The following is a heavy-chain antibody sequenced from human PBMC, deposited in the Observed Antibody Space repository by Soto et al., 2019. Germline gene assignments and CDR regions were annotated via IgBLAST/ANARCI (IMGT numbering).Heavy chain of an antibody. Sequence: GGSLRLSCAASGFTFSSYSMNWVRQAPGKGLEWVSYISSSSSTIYYADSVKGRFTISRDNAKNSLYLQMNSLRAEDTAVYYCARVRDDSSWDYWGQGTLVTVSS. D-gene: IGHD6-13*01. CDR2: ISSSSSTI. J-gene: IGHJ4*02. CDR3: ARVRDDSSWDY. V-gene: IGHV3-48*01. CDR1: GFTFSSYS.